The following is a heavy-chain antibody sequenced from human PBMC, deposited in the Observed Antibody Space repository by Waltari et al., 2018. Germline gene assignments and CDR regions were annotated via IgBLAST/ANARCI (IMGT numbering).Heavy chain of an antibody. J-gene: IGHJ6*02. CDR3: ATVRRDYASFWCGMDV. CDR1: GGTFSSYA. CDR2: IIPIFGTA. V-gene: IGHV1-69*13. D-gene: IGHD4-17*01. Sequence: QVQLVQSGAEVKKPGSSVKVSCKASGGTFSSYAISWVRQAPGQGLEWMGRIIPIFGTANYAQKFQGRVTMTEDTYTDTAYMELSSLRSEDTAVYYCATVRRDYASFWCGMDVWGQGTTVTVSS.